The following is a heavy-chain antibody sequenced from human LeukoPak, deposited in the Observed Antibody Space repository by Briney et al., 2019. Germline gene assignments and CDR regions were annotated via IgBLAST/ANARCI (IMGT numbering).Heavy chain of an antibody. Sequence: VGSLRLSCAASGFTFSDYYMSWIRQAPGKGLEWVSYISSSGSTIYYADSVKGRFTISRDNAKNSLYLQMNSLRAEDTAVYYCARDYYDSSGYYENWFDPWGQGTLVTVSS. CDR2: ISSSGSTI. J-gene: IGHJ5*02. CDR3: ARDYYDSSGYYENWFDP. D-gene: IGHD3-22*01. CDR1: GFTFSDYY. V-gene: IGHV3-11*04.